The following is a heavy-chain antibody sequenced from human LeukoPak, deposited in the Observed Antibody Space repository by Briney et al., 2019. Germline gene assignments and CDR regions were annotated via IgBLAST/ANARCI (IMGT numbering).Heavy chain of an antibody. CDR1: GGSISSGGYY. CDR2: IYYSGST. CDR3: ARGGYYDSSGYPGHYFDY. Sequence: SQTLSLTCTVSGGSISSGGYYWSWIRQHPGKGLEWIGYIYYSGSTYYNPSLKSRVTISVDTSKNQFSLKLSSVTAADTAVYYCARGGYYDSSGYPGHYFDYWGQGTLLTVSS. J-gene: IGHJ4*02. D-gene: IGHD3-22*01. V-gene: IGHV4-31*03.